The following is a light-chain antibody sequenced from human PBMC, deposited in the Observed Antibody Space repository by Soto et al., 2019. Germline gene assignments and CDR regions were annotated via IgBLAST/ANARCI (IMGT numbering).Light chain of an antibody. Sequence: EIVLTQSPGTLSLSPGDRATLSCKASQSVADNYLAWYQQKPGQAPRLLIYAASRRAIGIPDTFSGSGSGTDFTLTITRLEPEDFALYYCQQYGHSPRTFGQGTNVDI. J-gene: IGKJ1*01. V-gene: IGKV3-20*01. CDR2: AAS. CDR1: QSVADNY. CDR3: QQYGHSPRT.